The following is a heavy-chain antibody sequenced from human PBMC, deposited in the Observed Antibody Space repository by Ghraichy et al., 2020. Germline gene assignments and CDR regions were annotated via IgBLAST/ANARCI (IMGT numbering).Heavy chain of an antibody. Sequence: SCAASGFTFSSYGMHWVRQAPGKGLEWVAVISYDGSNKYYADSVKGRFTISRDNSKNTLYLQMNSLRAEDTAVYYCAKTHYYDSSGSQFDYWGQGTLVTVSS. J-gene: IGHJ4*02. D-gene: IGHD3-22*01. CDR2: ISYDGSNK. CDR1: GFTFSSYG. V-gene: IGHV3-30*18. CDR3: AKTHYYDSSGSQFDY.